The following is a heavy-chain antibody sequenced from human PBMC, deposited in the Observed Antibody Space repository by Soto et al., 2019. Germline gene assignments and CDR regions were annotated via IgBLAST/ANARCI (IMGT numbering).Heavy chain of an antibody. CDR2: ISYDGSNK. CDR1: GFTFSSYA. V-gene: IGHV3-30-3*01. Sequence: GGSLRLSCAASGFTFSSYAMHWVRQAPGKGLEWVAVISYDGSNKYYADSVKGRFTISRDNSKNTLYLQMNSLRAEDTAVYYCARADYDSSLPLDYWGQGTLVTVSS. J-gene: IGHJ4*02. D-gene: IGHD3-22*01. CDR3: ARADYDSSLPLDY.